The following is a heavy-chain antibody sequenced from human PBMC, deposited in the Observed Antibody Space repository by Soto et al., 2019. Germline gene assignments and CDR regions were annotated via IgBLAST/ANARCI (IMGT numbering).Heavy chain of an antibody. CDR3: ARGGRGGFDY. D-gene: IGHD3-16*01. CDR1: GFTFTSYW. Sequence: GGSLRLSCAGSGFTFTSYWMHWVRQAPGKGLVWVSSIKSDGSSTNYADSVKGRFTISRGNAKNTVYLQVNSLRAEDTAVYFCARGGRGGFDYWGRGALVTVSS. CDR2: IKSDGSST. J-gene: IGHJ4*02. V-gene: IGHV3-74*01.